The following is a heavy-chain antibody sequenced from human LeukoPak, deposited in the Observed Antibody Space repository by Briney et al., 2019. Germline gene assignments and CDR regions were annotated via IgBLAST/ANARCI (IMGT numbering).Heavy chain of an antibody. CDR2: SNESGTN. Sequence: PSETLSLTCTVSGGSISNYYWTWIRQPPGEGLEWIGYSNESGTNNYNPSVKSRVSMSMGTSKNQFSLSLNSVTSADTAVYYCVRPLGSKNGFDLWGRGTMVTVSS. V-gene: IGHV4-59*08. CDR3: VRPLGSKNGFDL. CDR1: GGSISNYY. D-gene: IGHD1-26*01. J-gene: IGHJ3*01.